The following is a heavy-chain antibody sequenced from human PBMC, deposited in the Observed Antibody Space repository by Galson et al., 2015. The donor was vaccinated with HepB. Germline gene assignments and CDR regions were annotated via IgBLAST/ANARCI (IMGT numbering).Heavy chain of an antibody. D-gene: IGHD3-3*01. V-gene: IGHV3-30-3*01. CDR2: ISYDGSNK. J-gene: IGHJ4*02. Sequence: SLRLSCAASGFTFSSYAMHWVRQAPGKGLEWVAVISYDGSNKYYADSVKGRFTISRDNSKNTLYLQMNSLRAEDTAVYYCARGDGAYYDFWSGYLSGEGGPLDYWGQGTLVTVSS. CDR3: ARGDGAYYDFWSGYLSGEGGPLDY. CDR1: GFTFSSYA.